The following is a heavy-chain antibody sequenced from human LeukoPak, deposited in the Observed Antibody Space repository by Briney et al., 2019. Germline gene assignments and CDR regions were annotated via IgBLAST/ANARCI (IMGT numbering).Heavy chain of an antibody. J-gene: IGHJ5*02. V-gene: IGHV5-51*01. CDR1: GYSFTSYW. CDR2: IYLGDSDT. Sequence: GESLKIFCKGSGYSFTSYWIGWVRQMPGKGLEWMGIIYLGDSDTRYSPSFQGQVTISADKSISTAYLQWSSLKASDTAMYYCASLIAAAGYNWFDPWGQGTLVTVSS. CDR3: ASLIAAAGYNWFDP. D-gene: IGHD6-13*01.